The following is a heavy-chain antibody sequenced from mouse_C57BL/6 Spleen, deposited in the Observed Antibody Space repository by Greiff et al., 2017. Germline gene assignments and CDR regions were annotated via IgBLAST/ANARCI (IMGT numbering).Heavy chain of an antibody. CDR2: IYPGDGDT. Sequence: QVQLKESGPELVKPGASVKISCKASGYAFSSSWMNWVKQRPGKGLEWIGRIYPGDGDTNYNGKFKGKATLTADKSSSTAYMQLSSLTSEDSAVYFCARGGYYEEGAMDYWGQGTSVTVSS. J-gene: IGHJ4*01. CDR1: GYAFSSSW. V-gene: IGHV1-82*01. D-gene: IGHD2-3*01. CDR3: ARGGYYEEGAMDY.